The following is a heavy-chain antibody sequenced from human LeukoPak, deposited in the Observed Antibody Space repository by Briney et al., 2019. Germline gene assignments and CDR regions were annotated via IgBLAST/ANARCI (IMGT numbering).Heavy chain of an antibody. D-gene: IGHD4-17*01. CDR1: GGSISLSSYY. CDR3: ARVDPRGDYGVDY. V-gene: IGHV4-39*07. Sequence: SETLSLTCSVSGGSISLSSYYWGWIRQPPGKGLEWIGSIYHSGSTYYNPSLKSRVTISVDTSKNQFSLKLSSVTAADTAVYYCARVDPRGDYGVDYWGQGTLVTVSS. J-gene: IGHJ4*02. CDR2: IYHSGST.